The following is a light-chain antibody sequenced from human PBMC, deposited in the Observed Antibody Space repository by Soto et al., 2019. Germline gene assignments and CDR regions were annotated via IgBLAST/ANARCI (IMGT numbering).Light chain of an antibody. J-gene: IGKJ1*01. CDR2: GAS. V-gene: IGKV3-20*01. Sequence: EIVLTQSPGTLSLSPGERATLSCRASQSVSSSYFAWYQQRFGQAPRLLIYGASSRATGIPDRFSGSGSGKDFTLTISRLEPEDFAVYYCQQYGSSSWTFGQGTKEEIK. CDR3: QQYGSSSWT. CDR1: QSVSSSY.